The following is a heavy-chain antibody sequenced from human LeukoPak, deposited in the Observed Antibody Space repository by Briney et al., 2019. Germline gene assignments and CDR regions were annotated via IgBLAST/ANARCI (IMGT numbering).Heavy chain of an antibody. V-gene: IGHV3-30-3*01. D-gene: IGHD2-2*01. J-gene: IGHJ4*02. CDR1: GFTFSSYA. Sequence: GGTLRLSCAASGFTFSSYAMHSVCQAPGKGLEWVAVISYDGSNQYYAASAKGRFTITRDKSKNTLYLQMNSLGAEDTAVYYCARVGVTYCSSTSCYPDYWGQGTLVTVSS. CDR2: ISYDGSNQ. CDR3: ARVGVTYCSSTSCYPDY.